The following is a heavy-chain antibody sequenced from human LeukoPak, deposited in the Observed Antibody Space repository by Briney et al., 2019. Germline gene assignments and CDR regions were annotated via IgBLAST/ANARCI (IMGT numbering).Heavy chain of an antibody. V-gene: IGHV3-30*02. CDR1: GFSFNTYG. D-gene: IGHD3-22*01. CDR2: IRYNGNDK. Sequence: GGSLKLSCAASGFSFNTYGMHWLRQAPGKGLEWVTFIRYNGNDKFYADSVKGRFTISRDNAKNSLYLQMNSLRAEDTAIYYCAKEPNHSSGYWDYWGQGTLVTVSS. CDR3: AKEPNHSSGYWDY. J-gene: IGHJ4*02.